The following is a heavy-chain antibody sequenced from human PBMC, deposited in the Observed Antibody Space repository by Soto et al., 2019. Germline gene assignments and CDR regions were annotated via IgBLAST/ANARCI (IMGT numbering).Heavy chain of an antibody. Sequence: GGSLRLSCAASGFTFSSYSMNWVRQAPGKGLEWASSISSSSSYIYYADSVKGRFTISRDNAKNSLYLQMNSLRAEDTAVYYCAKGIPYYYDSSGNHDYWGQGTLVTVSS. V-gene: IGHV3-21*01. J-gene: IGHJ4*02. CDR3: AKGIPYYYDSSGNHDY. D-gene: IGHD3-22*01. CDR1: GFTFSSYS. CDR2: ISSSSSYI.